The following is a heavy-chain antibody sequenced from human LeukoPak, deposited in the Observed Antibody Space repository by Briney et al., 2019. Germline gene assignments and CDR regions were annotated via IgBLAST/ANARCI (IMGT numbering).Heavy chain of an antibody. V-gene: IGHV3-23*01. CDR2: IGASGAET. CDR1: GFIFSTYA. Sequence: GGSLRLSCEASGFIFSTYAMAWVRQAPGKGLDWVSVIGASGAETYYSDSAKGRFTVSRDNSKDTLFLHMSSLRAEDTAAYFCATRPRDSSGYYLGAFDAWGQGTTVTVSS. J-gene: IGHJ3*01. CDR3: ATRPRDSSGYYLGAFDA. D-gene: IGHD3-22*01.